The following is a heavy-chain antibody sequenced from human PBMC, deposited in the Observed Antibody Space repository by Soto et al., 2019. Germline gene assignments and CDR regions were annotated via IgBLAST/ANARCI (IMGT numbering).Heavy chain of an antibody. Sequence: QVQLVQSGAEVKKPGASVKVSCKASEYTFTGYYMHWVRQAPGQGLEWMGWINPNSGGTNYAQKFQGRVTMTRDTSISIAYMELSRLRSDDTAVYYCARGPAWDEWDYTIGYWGKGTLATVSS. J-gene: IGHJ4*02. D-gene: IGHD1-26*01. CDR2: INPNSGGT. V-gene: IGHV1-2*02. CDR3: ARGPAWDEWDYTIGY. CDR1: EYTFTGYY.